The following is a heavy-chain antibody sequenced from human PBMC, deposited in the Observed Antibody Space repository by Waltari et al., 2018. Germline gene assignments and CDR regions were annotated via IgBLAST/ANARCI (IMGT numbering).Heavy chain of an antibody. CDR3: AALSYYSFDI. CDR1: GFTFRNVW. V-gene: IGHV3-7*01. Sequence: VQLVESGGGWVQPGGSLRLSCAASGFTFRNVWMSWVRQAPGKGLEWVAKIKQDGGEKSYVDSVKGRFTISRDNAKNSLYLQMNSLGGDDTALYYCAALSYYSFDIWGQGTVVTVSS. CDR2: IKQDGGEK. J-gene: IGHJ3*02. D-gene: IGHD3-16*01.